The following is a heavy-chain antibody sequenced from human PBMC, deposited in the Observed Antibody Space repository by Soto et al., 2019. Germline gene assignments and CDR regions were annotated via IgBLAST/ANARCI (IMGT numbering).Heavy chain of an antibody. D-gene: IGHD5-18*01. CDR2: ISYDGSNK. CDR1: GFTFSSYG. J-gene: IGHJ6*02. Sequence: GGSLRLSCAASGFTFSSYGMHWVRQAPGKGLEWVAVISYDGSNKYYADSVKGRFTISRDNSKNTLYLQMNSPRAEDTAVYYCAKDRGYSYGYYYYGMDVWGQGTTVTVSS. V-gene: IGHV3-30*18. CDR3: AKDRGYSYGYYYYGMDV.